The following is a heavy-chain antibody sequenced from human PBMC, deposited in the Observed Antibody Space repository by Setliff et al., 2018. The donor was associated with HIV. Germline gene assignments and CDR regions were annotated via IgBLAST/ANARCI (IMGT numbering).Heavy chain of an antibody. V-gene: IGHV1-18*01. J-gene: IGHJ4*02. CDR2: ISAYNGNT. CDR1: GYTFSSYD. D-gene: IGHD3-3*01. CDR3: ARAPSGVVIGPDY. Sequence: ASVKVSCKASGYTFSSYDINWVRQATGQGLEWMGWISAYNGNTNYAQKLQGRVTMTTDTSASTAYMELRSLRSDDTAVYYCARAPSGVVIGPDYWGQGTLVTVS.